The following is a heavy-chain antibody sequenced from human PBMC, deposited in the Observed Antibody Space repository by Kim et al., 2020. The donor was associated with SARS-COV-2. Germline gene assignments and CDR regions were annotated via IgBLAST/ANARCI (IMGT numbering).Heavy chain of an antibody. CDR2: IYYSGST. CDR1: GGSISSSSYY. CDR3: ARHGMAEVTLDY. J-gene: IGHJ4*02. V-gene: IGHV4-39*01. D-gene: IGHD4-4*01. Sequence: SETLSLTCTVSGGSISSSSYYWGWIRQPPGKGLEWIGSIYYSGSTYYNPSLKSRVTISVDTSKNQFSLKLSSVTAADTAVYYCARHGMAEVTLDYWCQGTLVTVSS.